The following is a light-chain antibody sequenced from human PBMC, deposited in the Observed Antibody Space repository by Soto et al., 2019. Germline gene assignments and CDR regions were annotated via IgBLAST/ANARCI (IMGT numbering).Light chain of an antibody. CDR1: SSDVGAYNY. J-gene: IGLJ1*01. CDR3: SLYTSSSTLYV. Sequence: QSVLTQPASVSGSPGQSITISCTGTSSDVGAYNYVSWYQQYPGKAPKYIIYDVTNRPSGVSYRFSGSKSGNTASLTISGLQAEDEADYYCSLYTSSSTLYVFGTGTKLTVL. V-gene: IGLV2-14*03. CDR2: DVT.